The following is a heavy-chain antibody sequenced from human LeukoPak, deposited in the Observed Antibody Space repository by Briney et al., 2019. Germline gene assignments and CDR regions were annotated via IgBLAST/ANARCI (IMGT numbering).Heavy chain of an antibody. D-gene: IGHD3-3*01. Sequence: GGSLRLSCAASGFTFSSYEMNWVRQAPGKGLERVSYISSSGSTIYYADSVKGRFTISRDNAKNSLYLQMNSLRAEDTAVYYCARGKDFWSGYRYYYYYYGMDVWGQGTTVTVSS. CDR2: ISSSGSTI. CDR1: GFTFSSYE. J-gene: IGHJ6*02. CDR3: ARGKDFWSGYRYYYYYYGMDV. V-gene: IGHV3-48*03.